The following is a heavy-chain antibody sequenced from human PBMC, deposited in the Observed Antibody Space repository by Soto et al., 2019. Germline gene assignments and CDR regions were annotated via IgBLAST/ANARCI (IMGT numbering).Heavy chain of an antibody. Sequence: GGSLRLCCAASGFTFSSYAMSWVRQAPGKGLEWVSAISGSGGSTYYADSVKGRFTISRDNSKNTLYLQMNSLRAEDTAVYYCAKDVAAAGISWFDPWGQGTLVTVSS. V-gene: IGHV3-23*01. D-gene: IGHD6-13*01. CDR1: GFTFSSYA. CDR3: AKDVAAAGISWFDP. J-gene: IGHJ5*02. CDR2: ISGSGGST.